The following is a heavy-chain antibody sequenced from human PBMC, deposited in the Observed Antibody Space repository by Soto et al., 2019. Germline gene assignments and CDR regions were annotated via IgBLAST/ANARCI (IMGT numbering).Heavy chain of an antibody. CDR2: VYYSGNT. CDR1: GGSISNYY. CDR3: ATLFYGSGSTSPPDY. J-gene: IGHJ4*02. V-gene: IGHV4-59*08. Sequence: SETLSLTCTVSGGSISNYYWSWIRQPPGKGLEWIGCVYYSGNTNYNPSLKSRVTISVDTSKNQFSLRLTSMTAADTAVYYCATLFYGSGSTSPPDYWGQGTLVTVSS. D-gene: IGHD3-10*01.